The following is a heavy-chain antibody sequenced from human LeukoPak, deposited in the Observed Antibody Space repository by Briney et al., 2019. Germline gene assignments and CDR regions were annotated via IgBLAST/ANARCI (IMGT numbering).Heavy chain of an antibody. CDR2: IYYSGST. J-gene: IGHJ1*01. D-gene: IGHD6-13*01. Sequence: SETLSLTCTVSGGSISSSSYYWGWIRQPPGKGLEWIRSIYYSGSTYYNPSLKSRVTISVDTSKNQFSLKLSSVTAADTAVYYCAREGMPPWGYSSSWYRYFQHWGQGTLVTVSS. V-gene: IGHV4-39*02. CDR3: AREGMPPWGYSSSWYRYFQH. CDR1: GGSISSSSYY.